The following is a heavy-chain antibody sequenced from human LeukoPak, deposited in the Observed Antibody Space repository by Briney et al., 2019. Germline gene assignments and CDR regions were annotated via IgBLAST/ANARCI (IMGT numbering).Heavy chain of an antibody. CDR3: AKDSERYGVLEY. J-gene: IGHJ4*02. D-gene: IGHD4-17*01. V-gene: IGHV3-23*01. CDR1: GFTFSSHA. CDR2: ISGRGDST. Sequence: GGSLRLSCEASGFTFSSHAMTWVRQGPGKGPQWASTISGRGDSTFYADSVKGRFTISRDNSKNTVYLQLNNLRDEDTAVYYCAKDSERYGVLEYWGQGTLVSVSA.